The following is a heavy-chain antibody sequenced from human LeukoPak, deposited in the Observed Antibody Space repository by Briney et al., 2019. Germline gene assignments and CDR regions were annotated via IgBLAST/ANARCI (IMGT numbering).Heavy chain of an antibody. CDR1: GFTFDNYR. CDR3: TKRVKYGGTWDHFAD. CDR2: VNADGGNT. J-gene: IGHJ4*02. D-gene: IGHD1-26*01. Sequence: GGSLRLSCAASGFTFDNYRMSWVRQAPGKGLEWVSTVNADGGNTCYADSVKGRFTISRDNSRSTLILQMNSLRVEDTALYYCTKRVKYGGTWDHFADWGQGTLVTVSS. V-gene: IGHV3-23*01.